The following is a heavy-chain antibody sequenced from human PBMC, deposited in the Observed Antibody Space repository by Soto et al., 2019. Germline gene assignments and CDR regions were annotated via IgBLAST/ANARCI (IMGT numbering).Heavy chain of an antibody. CDR3: ARDRGGRGATVTTSIDY. Sequence: QVQLVQSGAEVKKPGASVKVSCKASGYTFTSYGISWVRQAPGQGLEWMGWISAYNGNTNYAQKLHGRVTMTTDTTTSTADMELRSGRSDDTAVYYCARDRGGRGATVTTSIDYWGQGTLVTVSS. CDR2: ISAYNGNT. D-gene: IGHD4-17*01. J-gene: IGHJ4*02. V-gene: IGHV1-18*01. CDR1: GYTFTSYG.